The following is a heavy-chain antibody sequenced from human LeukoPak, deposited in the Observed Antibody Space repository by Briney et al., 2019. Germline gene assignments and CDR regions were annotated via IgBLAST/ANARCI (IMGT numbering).Heavy chain of an antibody. V-gene: IGHV3-23*01. Sequence: GGSLRLSCAASRFTFSSYAMSWVRQAPAKGLEWVSAISCSGGSTYYADSVKGRFTISRDNSKNTLYLQMNSLRAEDKAVYYCAKLLRSGYYYFDYWGQGTLVTVSS. CDR1: RFTFSSYA. D-gene: IGHD3-3*01. CDR3: AKLLRSGYYYFDY. J-gene: IGHJ4*02. CDR2: ISCSGGST.